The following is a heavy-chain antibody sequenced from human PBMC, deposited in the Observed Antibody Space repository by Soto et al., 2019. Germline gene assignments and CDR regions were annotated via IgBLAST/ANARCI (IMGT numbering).Heavy chain of an antibody. CDR2: IWYDGSNK. CDR1: GFTFSSYG. V-gene: IGHV3-33*01. D-gene: IGHD3-3*01. Sequence: LRLSCAASGFTFSSYGMHWVRQAPGKGLEWVAVIWYDGSNKYYADSVKGRFTISRDNSKNTLYLQMNSLRAEDTAVYYCARVVGYYDFWSGYSQGYGMDVWGQGTTVTVSS. J-gene: IGHJ6*02. CDR3: ARVVGYYDFWSGYSQGYGMDV.